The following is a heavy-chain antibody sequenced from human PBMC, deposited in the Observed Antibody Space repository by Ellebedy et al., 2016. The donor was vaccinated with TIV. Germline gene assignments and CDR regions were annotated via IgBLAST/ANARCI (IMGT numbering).Heavy chain of an antibody. J-gene: IGHJ5*02. Sequence: GESLKISCAASGFTVSSNYMSWVRQAPGKGLEWVSIIYSGGGTNYTDSVRGRFTISIDDSNNTLSLQMNSRRAEDTAVYYCARDPGGGGAYGDNWFDPWGRGTLVTVSS. CDR3: ARDPGGGGAYGDNWFDP. V-gene: IGHV3-66*01. D-gene: IGHD4-17*01. CDR2: IYSGGGT. CDR1: GFTVSSNY.